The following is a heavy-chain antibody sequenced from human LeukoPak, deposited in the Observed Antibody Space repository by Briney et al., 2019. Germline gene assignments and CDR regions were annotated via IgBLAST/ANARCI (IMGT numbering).Heavy chain of an antibody. CDR2: IYYSGST. J-gene: IGHJ5*02. V-gene: IGHV4-30-4*08. CDR3: ARVFPKTWNCVLGWFVP. Sequence: PSQTLSLTCSVCGGSISRCDYYWSWIRQPPGKGLEGIGYIYYSGSTYYNPSLKSRVTISVDTSKNQFSLKLSSVSAADTAVYYCARVFPKTWNCVLGWFVPWGQRTLVTLST. CDR1: GGSISRCDYY. D-gene: IGHD1-7*01.